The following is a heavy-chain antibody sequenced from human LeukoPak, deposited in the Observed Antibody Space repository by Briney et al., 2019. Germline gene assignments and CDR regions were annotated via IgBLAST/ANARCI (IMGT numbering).Heavy chain of an antibody. J-gene: IGHJ6*03. CDR3: ARGPSTVTPGDYYYYMDV. D-gene: IGHD4-17*01. CDR1: GGSISSYY. Sequence: SETLSLTCTVPGGSISSYYWSWIRQPPGKGLEWIGYIYYSGSTNYNPSLKSRVTISVDTSKNQFSLKLSSVTAADTAVYYCARGPSTVTPGDYYYYMDVWGKGTTVTVSS. CDR2: IYYSGST. V-gene: IGHV4-59*01.